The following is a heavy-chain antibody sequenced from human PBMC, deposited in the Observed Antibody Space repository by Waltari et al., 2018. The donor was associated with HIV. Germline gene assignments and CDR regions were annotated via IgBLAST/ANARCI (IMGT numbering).Heavy chain of an antibody. J-gene: IGHJ4*02. CDR2: IIPICGTA. CDR1: GGTFSSYA. D-gene: IGHD1-7*01. Sequence: QVQLVQSGAEVKKPGSSVKVSCKASGGTFSSYAISWVRQAPGQGLEWMGGIIPICGTANYDQKCQGRVTITADKSTSTAYMELISLRSEDTAVYYCASWLTGTTNYWGQGTLVTVSS. CDR3: ASWLTGTTNY. V-gene: IGHV1-69*06.